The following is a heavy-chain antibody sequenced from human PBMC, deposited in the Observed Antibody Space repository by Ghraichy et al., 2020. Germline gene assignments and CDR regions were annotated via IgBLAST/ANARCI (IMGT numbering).Heavy chain of an antibody. CDR3: AREHDYDSSGYYYYY. V-gene: IGHV1-69*13. CDR1: GGTFSSYS. Sequence: SVKVSCKASGGTFSSYSISWVRQAPGQGLEWMGGIIPIFGTANYAQKFQGRVTITADESTRTAYMELSSLRSEDTAVYYCAREHDYDSSGYYYYYWGQGTLVTVSS. J-gene: IGHJ4*02. D-gene: IGHD3-22*01. CDR2: IIPIFGTA.